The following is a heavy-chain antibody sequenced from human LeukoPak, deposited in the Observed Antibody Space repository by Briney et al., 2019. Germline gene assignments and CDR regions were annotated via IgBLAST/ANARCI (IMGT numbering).Heavy chain of an antibody. V-gene: IGHV3-30*04. CDR2: ISYDGSNK. D-gene: IGHD3-22*01. CDR3: ASSGYSSY. Sequence: GRSLRLSCAASGFTFSSYAIHWVRQAPGKGLEWVAVISYDGSNKYYADSVKGRFTISRDNSKNTLYLQMNSLRAEDTAVYYCASSGYSSYWGQGTLVTVSS. CDR1: GFTFSSYA. J-gene: IGHJ4*02.